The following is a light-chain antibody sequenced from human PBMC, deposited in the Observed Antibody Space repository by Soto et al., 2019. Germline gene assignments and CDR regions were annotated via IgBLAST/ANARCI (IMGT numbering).Light chain of an antibody. CDR2: DAS. CDR1: QSVGGF. CDR3: QHRSNWLGT. J-gene: IGKJ3*01. V-gene: IGKV3-11*01. Sequence: EIVLTQSPATLSLSPGERATLSCRASQSVGGFLAWYQQRSGQTPRLLIYDASKRAPGIPARFSGSGSGTDFTPTISSLEPEDFAVYYCQHRSNWLGTFGPGTKVDIK.